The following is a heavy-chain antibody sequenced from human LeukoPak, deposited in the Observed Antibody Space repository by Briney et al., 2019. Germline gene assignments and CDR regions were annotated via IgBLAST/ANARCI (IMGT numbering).Heavy chain of an antibody. CDR1: GFTFSSYD. Sequence: GGSLRLSCAASGFTFSSYDMHWVRQATGKGLEWVSAICTAGDTYYPGSVRGRFTISRENAKNSLYLQMNSLRAGDTAVYYCARGMSHGVRGVIFWFDPWGQGTLVTVSS. CDR2: ICTAGDT. J-gene: IGHJ5*02. CDR3: ARGMSHGVRGVIFWFDP. D-gene: IGHD3-10*01. V-gene: IGHV3-13*01.